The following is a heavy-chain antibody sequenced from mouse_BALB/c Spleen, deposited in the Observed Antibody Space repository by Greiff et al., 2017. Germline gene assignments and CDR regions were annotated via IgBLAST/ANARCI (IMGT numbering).Heavy chain of an antibody. CDR1: GFSLTSYG. D-gene: IGHD2-2*01. J-gene: IGHJ3*01. CDR3: ARGEVRYGYEAY. V-gene: IGHV2-9*02. CDR2: IWAGGST. Sequence: ESGPGLVAPSQSLSITCTVSGFSLTSYGVHWVRQPPGKGLEWLGVIWAGGSTNYNSALMSRLSISKDNSKSQVFLKMNSLQTDDTAMYYCARGEVRYGYEAYWGQGTLVTVSA.